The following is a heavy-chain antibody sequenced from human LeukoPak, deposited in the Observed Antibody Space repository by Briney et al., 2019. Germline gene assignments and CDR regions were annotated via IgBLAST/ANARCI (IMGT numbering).Heavy chain of an antibody. CDR2: INSDGSDT. CDR1: GFTFSAYA. CDR3: ARGRPYGMDV. J-gene: IGHJ6*02. Sequence: GGSLRLSCEASGFTFSAYAMTWVRQVPGKGLVWVSLINSDGSDTRYADSVKGRFTISRDNAKNTLYLQMNNLRAEDTAVYYCARGRPYGMDVWGQGTTVTVSS. V-gene: IGHV3-74*01.